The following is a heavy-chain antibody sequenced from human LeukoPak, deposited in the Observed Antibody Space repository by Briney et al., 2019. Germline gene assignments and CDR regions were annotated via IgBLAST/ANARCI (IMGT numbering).Heavy chain of an antibody. CDR2: IYYSGST. J-gene: IGHJ5*02. CDR3: ARPHRASWFDP. V-gene: IGHV4-39*01. Sequence: PSETLSLTCTVSGGSISSSSYYWGWIRQPPGKGLEWIGSIYYSGSTYYNPSLKSRVTISVDTSKNQFSLKLSSVTAADTAVYYCARPHRASWFDPWGQGTLVTVSS. CDR1: GGSISSSSYY.